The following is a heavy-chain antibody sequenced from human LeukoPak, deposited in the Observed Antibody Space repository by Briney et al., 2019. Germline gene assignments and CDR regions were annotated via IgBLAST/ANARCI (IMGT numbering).Heavy chain of an antibody. J-gene: IGHJ4*02. CDR2: ISSSGSTI. Sequence: AGGSLRLSCAASGFTFSSYEMNWVRQAPGKGLEWVSYISSSGSTIYYADSVKGRFAISRDNAKNSLYLQMNSLRAEDTAVYYCARGPYYYGSGRCDYWGQGTLVTVSS. CDR3: ARGPYYYGSGRCDY. D-gene: IGHD3-10*01. CDR1: GFTFSSYE. V-gene: IGHV3-48*03.